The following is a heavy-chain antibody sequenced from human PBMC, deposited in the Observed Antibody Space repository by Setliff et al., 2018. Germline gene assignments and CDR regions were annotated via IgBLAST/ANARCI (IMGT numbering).Heavy chain of an antibody. D-gene: IGHD3-16*01. Sequence: PSETLSLTCAVYGGSSSGYYWSWIRQPPGKGLEWIGEINHSGSTNYNPSLKSRVTISVDTSKNQFSLKLSSVTAADTAVYYCARESRYGGYMDVWGKGTTVTVSS. V-gene: IGHV4-34*01. J-gene: IGHJ6*03. CDR2: INHSGST. CDR1: GGSSSGYY. CDR3: ARESRYGGYMDV.